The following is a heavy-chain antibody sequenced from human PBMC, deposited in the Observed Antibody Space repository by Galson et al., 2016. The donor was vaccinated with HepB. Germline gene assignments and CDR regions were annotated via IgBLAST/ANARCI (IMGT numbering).Heavy chain of an antibody. D-gene: IGHD3-22*01. CDR1: GFTFSSYA. V-gene: IGHV3-23*01. Sequence: SLRLSCAASGFTFSSYAMNWVRQAPGKGLEWVSSISGAGGSTFYADSVKGRFIISRDKSRNTLYLQMNSLRAEDTAVYYCAKDPRRMYYHDNSGWGNWFDPWGQGTLVTVSS. J-gene: IGHJ5*02. CDR3: AKDPRRMYYHDNSGWGNWFDP. CDR2: ISGAGGST.